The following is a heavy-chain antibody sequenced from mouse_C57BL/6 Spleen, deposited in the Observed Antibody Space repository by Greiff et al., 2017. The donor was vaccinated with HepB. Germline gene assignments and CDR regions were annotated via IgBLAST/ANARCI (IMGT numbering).Heavy chain of an antibody. J-gene: IGHJ1*03. CDR3: AKIYYEYDSYWYFDV. Sequence: EVKLQESGPGLVKPSQSLSLTCSVTGYSITSGYYWNWIRQFPGNKLEWMGYISYDGSNNYNPSLKNRISITRDTSKNQFFLKLNSVTTEDTATYYCAKIYYEYDSYWYFDVWGTGTTVTVSS. CDR2: ISYDGSN. CDR1: GYSITSGYY. D-gene: IGHD2-4*01. V-gene: IGHV3-6*01.